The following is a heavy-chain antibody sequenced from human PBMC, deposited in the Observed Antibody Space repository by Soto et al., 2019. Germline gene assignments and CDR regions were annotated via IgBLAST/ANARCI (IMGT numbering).Heavy chain of an antibody. Sequence: GGSLRLSCAASGFTFSSYSMNWVRQAPGKGLEWVSYISSSSSTIYYADSVKGRFTISRDNAKNTLYLQMNSLRAEDTAVYYCARDRETYSSSSFGYWGQGTLVTVSS. CDR2: ISSSSSTI. J-gene: IGHJ4*02. V-gene: IGHV3-48*01. D-gene: IGHD6-13*01. CDR1: GFTFSSYS. CDR3: ARDRETYSSSSFGY.